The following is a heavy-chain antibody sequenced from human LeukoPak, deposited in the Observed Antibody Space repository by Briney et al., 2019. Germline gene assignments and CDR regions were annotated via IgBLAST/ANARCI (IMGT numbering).Heavy chain of an antibody. CDR1: GASFRGYY. D-gene: IGHD3-9*01. CDR3: SRGVSHRNFDWLFY. J-gene: IGHJ4*02. CDR2: INDSGST. V-gene: IGHV4-34*01. Sequence: PSETRSLTCAVYGASFRGYYWSWIRQPPGKGLEWIGEINDSGSTHYNTYLNSRVTISVDTSKNQVYLKLSSVTAAETAIYYCSRGVSHRNFDWLFYWGQGTLVTVSS.